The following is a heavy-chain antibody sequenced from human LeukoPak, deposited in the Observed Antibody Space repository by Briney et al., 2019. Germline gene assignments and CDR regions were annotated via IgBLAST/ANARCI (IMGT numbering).Heavy chain of an antibody. CDR3: ARGARRWYFDWLGPLYYFDY. J-gene: IGHJ4*02. V-gene: IGHV1-8*01. Sequence: GASVKVSCKASGYTFTSYDINWVRQATGQGLEWMGWMNPNSGNTGYAQKFQGRVTMTRNTSISTAYMELSSLRSEDTAVYYCARGARRWYFDWLGPLYYFDYWGQGTLVTVSS. CDR2: MNPNSGNT. CDR1: GYTFTSYD. D-gene: IGHD3-9*01.